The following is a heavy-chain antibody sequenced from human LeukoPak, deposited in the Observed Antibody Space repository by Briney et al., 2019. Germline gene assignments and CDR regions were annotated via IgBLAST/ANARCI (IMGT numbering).Heavy chain of an antibody. CDR2: MNPNSGNT. CDR3: ARRAVGTYSYYFDY. V-gene: IGHV1-8*01. Sequence: ASVKVSCKASGYTFTSYDINWVRQATGQGLEWMGWMNPNSGNTGYAQKFQGRVTMTRNTSISTAYMELSSLRSEDTAVYYCARRAVGTYSYYFDYWGQGTQVTVSS. J-gene: IGHJ4*02. CDR1: GYTFTSYD. D-gene: IGHD6-13*01.